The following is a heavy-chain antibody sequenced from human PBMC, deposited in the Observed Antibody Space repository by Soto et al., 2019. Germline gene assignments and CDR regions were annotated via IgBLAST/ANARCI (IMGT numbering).Heavy chain of an antibody. Sequence: ASVKVSCKASGYTFTSYYMHWVRQAPGQGLEWMGIINPSGGSTSYAQKFQGRVTMTRDTSTSTVYMELSSLRSEDTAVYYCARDGGSSSWYRSWFDPWGQGALVTVSS. V-gene: IGHV1-46*01. J-gene: IGHJ5*02. CDR3: ARDGGSSSWYRSWFDP. CDR2: INPSGGST. CDR1: GYTFTSYY. D-gene: IGHD6-13*01.